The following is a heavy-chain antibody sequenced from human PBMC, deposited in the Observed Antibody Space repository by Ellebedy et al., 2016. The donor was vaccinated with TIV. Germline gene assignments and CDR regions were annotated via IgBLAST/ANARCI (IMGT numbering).Heavy chain of an antibody. J-gene: IGHJ1*01. Sequence: GESLKISCAASGFTFSNYGMHWVRQAPGKGLEWVAVIWYDGSNKYYADSVKGRFTISRDNSKNTLYLQMNSLRDEDTAVYYCARGDPMGYYPEHWGQGTLVIVSS. CDR1: GFTFSNYG. CDR2: IWYDGSNK. CDR3: ARGDPMGYYPEH. D-gene: IGHD3-22*01. V-gene: IGHV3-33*01.